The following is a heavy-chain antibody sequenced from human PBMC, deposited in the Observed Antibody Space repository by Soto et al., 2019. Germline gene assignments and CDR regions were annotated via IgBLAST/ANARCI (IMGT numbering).Heavy chain of an antibody. CDR3: AVSSGWSGSNAFDI. CDR2: ISAYNGNT. J-gene: IGHJ3*02. D-gene: IGHD6-19*01. CDR1: GYTFTSYG. V-gene: IGHV1-18*01. Sequence: ASVKVSCKASGYTFTSYGISWVRQAPGQGLEWMGWISAYNGNTNYAQKLQGRVTMTTDTSTSTAYMELSSLRSDDSAVYYCAVSSGWSGSNAFDIWGQGTMVTVSS.